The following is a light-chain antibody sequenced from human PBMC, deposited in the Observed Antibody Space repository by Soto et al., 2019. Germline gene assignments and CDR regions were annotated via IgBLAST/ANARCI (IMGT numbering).Light chain of an antibody. V-gene: IGKV1-39*01. CDR3: QHYNSYSEA. CDR1: QSISSY. Sequence: IQMTQSASSVSVSVGDRVTITCLASQSISSYLNWYHQKPGKAPKLLIYAASSLQSGVPSRFSGSGSGTEFTLTISSLQPDDFATYYCQHYNSYSEAFGQGTKVDI. J-gene: IGKJ1*01. CDR2: AAS.